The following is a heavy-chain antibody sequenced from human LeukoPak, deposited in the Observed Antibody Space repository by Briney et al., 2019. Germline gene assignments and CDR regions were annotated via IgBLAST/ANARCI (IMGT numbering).Heavy chain of an antibody. V-gene: IGHV3-21*01. CDR1: GFTFSSYS. D-gene: IGHD6-6*01. CDR2: ISSSSSYI. J-gene: IGHJ6*03. Sequence: PGGSLRLSCAASGFTFSSYSMNWVRQAPGKGLEWVSSISSSSSYIYYADSVKGRFTISRDNAKNSLYLQMNSLRAEDTAVYYCARVSSSIAARPDSNYMDVWGKGTTVTVSS. CDR3: ARVSSSIAARPDSNYMDV.